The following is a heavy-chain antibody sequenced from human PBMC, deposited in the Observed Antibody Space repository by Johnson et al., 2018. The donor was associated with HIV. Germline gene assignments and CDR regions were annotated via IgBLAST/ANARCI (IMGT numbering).Heavy chain of an antibody. CDR1: GFTFSTYA. CDR3: AKSWHSGSYYSGAFDI. CDR2: ISYEGSNK. J-gene: IGHJ3*02. D-gene: IGHD1-26*01. Sequence: QVQLVESGGGVAQPGRSLRLSCAASGFTFSTYAFHWVRQAPGKGLDWVAVISYEGSNKYYADSVKGRFTISRDNSKNTLYLQMNSLRAEDTAVYYCAKSWHSGSYYSGAFDIWGQGTMVTVSS. V-gene: IGHV3-30*18.